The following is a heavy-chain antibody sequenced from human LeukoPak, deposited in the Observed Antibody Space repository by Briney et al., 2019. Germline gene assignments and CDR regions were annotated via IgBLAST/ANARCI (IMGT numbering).Heavy chain of an antibody. CDR2: ISSSSSYI. J-gene: IGHJ3*02. CDR1: GFTFSSYS. CDR3: AGTIDRYSSGWYGDAFDI. D-gene: IGHD6-19*01. V-gene: IGHV3-21*01. Sequence: GGSLRLSCAASGFTFSSYSMNWVRQAPGKGLEWVSSISSSSSYIYYADSVKGRFTISRDNAKNSLYLQMNSLRAEDTAVYYCAGTIDRYSSGWYGDAFDIWGQGTMVTVSS.